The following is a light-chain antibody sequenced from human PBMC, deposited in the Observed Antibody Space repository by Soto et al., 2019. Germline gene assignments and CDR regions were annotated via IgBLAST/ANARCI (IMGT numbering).Light chain of an antibody. CDR1: QSVNAY. J-gene: IGKJ5*01. V-gene: IGKV3D-7*01. CDR3: LQDYNLPIT. Sequence: ERVLTQSPGTLSLSPGERATLSCRASQSVNAYLAWYQQKPGQAPRLLIYGASTRATGIPARFSGSGRGSGTDFTLTISSLQPEDFAVYYCLQDYNLPITFGQGRRLETK. CDR2: GAS.